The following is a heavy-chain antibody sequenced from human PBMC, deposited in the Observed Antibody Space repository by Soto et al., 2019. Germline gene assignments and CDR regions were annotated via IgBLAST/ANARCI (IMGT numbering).Heavy chain of an antibody. J-gene: IGHJ4*02. Sequence: SEPQPLTYSVSGYSVGNRCDWGWIRRPPGKGLEWIGSIYHSGSTYYNPSLKSRVTISVDTSKNQFSLKLSSVTAADTAVYYCARVERVLNFVYWGQGTLVTVS. D-gene: IGHD1-1*01. V-gene: IGHV4-38-2*02. CDR1: GYSVGNRCD. CDR2: IYHSGST. CDR3: ARVERVLNFVY.